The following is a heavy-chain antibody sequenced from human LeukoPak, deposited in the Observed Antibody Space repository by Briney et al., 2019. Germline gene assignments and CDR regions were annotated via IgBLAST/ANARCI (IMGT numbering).Heavy chain of an antibody. Sequence: GASVKVSCKASGYTFTGYYMHWVRQAPGQGLEWMGRINPNSGNTGYAQKFQGRVTMTRNTSISTAYMELSSLRSEDTAVYYCARGGPAISGYGIWGQGTMVTVSS. D-gene: IGHD2-2*02. J-gene: IGHJ3*02. CDR2: INPNSGNT. V-gene: IGHV1-8*02. CDR1: GYTFTGYY. CDR3: ARGGPAISGYGI.